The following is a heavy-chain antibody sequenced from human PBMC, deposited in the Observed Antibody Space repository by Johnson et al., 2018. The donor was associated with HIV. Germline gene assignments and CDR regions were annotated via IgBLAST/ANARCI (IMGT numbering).Heavy chain of an antibody. CDR3: AGAPLRHDAFDI. CDR2: TSWNSGSI. D-gene: IGHD4-17*01. J-gene: IGHJ3*02. CDR1: GFTFDDYA. V-gene: IGHV3-9*01. Sequence: DVQVVESGGGLAQPGRSLRLSCAASGFTFDDYAMHWVRQAPGKGLEWVSGTSWNSGSIGYADSVKGRFTISRDNAKNSLYLQMNSLRAEDTAVYYCAGAPLRHDAFDIWGQGTMVTVSS.